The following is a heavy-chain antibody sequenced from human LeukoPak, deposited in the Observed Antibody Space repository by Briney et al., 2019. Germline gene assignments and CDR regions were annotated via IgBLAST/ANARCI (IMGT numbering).Heavy chain of an antibody. D-gene: IGHD5-18*01. CDR2: IYYSGST. V-gene: IGHV4-59*01. Sequence: SETLSLTCTVSGGPLSRYYCSWIRQPPGKGLEWIGYIYYSGSTNYNPSLKSRVTISVDTSKNQFSLKLSSVTAADTAVYYCARVDWSYGDSFDLWGQGTMVTVSS. CDR3: ARVDWSYGDSFDL. CDR1: GGPLSRYY. J-gene: IGHJ3*01.